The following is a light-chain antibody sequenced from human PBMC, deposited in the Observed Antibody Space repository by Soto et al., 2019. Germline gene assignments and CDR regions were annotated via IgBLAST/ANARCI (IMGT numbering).Light chain of an antibody. CDR2: GAS. Sequence: DIQMTQSPSCLSASVGDRGTITWRASPRVSTFLRWYQHRQGKAPNLRIYGASTLRSGVPSRFSGSGSGTDFTLTISSQQPEDFATYYCKQSYTVLGRAFGQGTKVEIK. V-gene: IGKV1-39*01. CDR3: KQSYTVLGRA. J-gene: IGKJ1*01. CDR1: PRVSTF.